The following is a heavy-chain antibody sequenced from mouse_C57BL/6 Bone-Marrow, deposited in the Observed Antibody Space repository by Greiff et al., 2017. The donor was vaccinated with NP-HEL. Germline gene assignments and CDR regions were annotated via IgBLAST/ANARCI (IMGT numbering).Heavy chain of an antibody. D-gene: IGHD1-1*01. Sequence: QVQLHQPGAELVRPGSSVKLSCKASGYTFTSYWMHWVKQRPIQGLEWIGNIDPSDSETHYNQKFKDKATLTVDKSSSTAYMQLSSLTSEDSAVYYCARLFITTVVNYAMDYWGQGTSVTVSS. CDR2: IDPSDSET. V-gene: IGHV1-52*01. J-gene: IGHJ4*01. CDR3: ARLFITTVVNYAMDY. CDR1: GYTFTSYW.